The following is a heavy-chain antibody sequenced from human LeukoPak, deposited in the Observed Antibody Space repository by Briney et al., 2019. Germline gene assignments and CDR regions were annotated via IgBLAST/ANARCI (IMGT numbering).Heavy chain of an antibody. Sequence: PGGSLRLSCAASGFTFNSFFLNWVRLTPGRELEWLACISQDGSETFYMDSVRGRFTISRDNTKNSLYLQMDSLRAEDTAVYFCVRDLGHSRHYFDYWGQGILVTVSS. V-gene: IGHV3-7*01. D-gene: IGHD7-27*01. CDR1: GFTFNSFF. CDR3: VRDLGHSRHYFDY. CDR2: ISQDGSET. J-gene: IGHJ4*02.